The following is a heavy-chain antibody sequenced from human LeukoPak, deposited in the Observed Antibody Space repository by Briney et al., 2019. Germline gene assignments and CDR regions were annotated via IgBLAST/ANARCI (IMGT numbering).Heavy chain of an antibody. Sequence: GGSLRLSCAASGFTFSDYYMSWIRQAPGKGLEWVSYISSSGSTIYYADSVKGRFTISRDNAKNSLYLQMNSLRAEDTAVYYCARDSTTEYCSSTSCLYWYFDLWGRGTLVTVSS. CDR2: ISSSGSTI. D-gene: IGHD2-2*01. J-gene: IGHJ2*01. CDR1: GFTFSDYY. V-gene: IGHV3-11*04. CDR3: ARDSTTEYCSSTSCLYWYFDL.